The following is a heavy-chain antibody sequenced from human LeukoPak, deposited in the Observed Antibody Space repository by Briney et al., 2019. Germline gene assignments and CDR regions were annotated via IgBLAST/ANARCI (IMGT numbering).Heavy chain of an antibody. Sequence: KPSETLSLTCTVSGGSISSYYWSWIRQPPGKGLEWIGYIYYSGSTNYNPSLKSRVTISVDTSKNQFSLKLSSVTAADTAVYYCARSGAYGDLLDYWGQGTLVTVSS. J-gene: IGHJ4*02. CDR2: IYYSGST. V-gene: IGHV4-59*08. D-gene: IGHD4-17*01. CDR3: ARSGAYGDLLDY. CDR1: GGSISSYY.